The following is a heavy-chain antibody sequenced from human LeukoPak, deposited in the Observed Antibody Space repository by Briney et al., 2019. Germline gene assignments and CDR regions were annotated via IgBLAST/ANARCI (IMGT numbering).Heavy chain of an antibody. V-gene: IGHV1-2*02. D-gene: IGHD6-13*01. CDR2: INPNSGGT. J-gene: IGHJ1*01. CDR3: ARGLSSSWAPAKYFQH. Sequence: ASVKVSCKASGYTFTGYYMHWVRQAPGQGLEWMGWINPNSGGTNYAQKFQGRVTMTRDTSISTAYMELSRLRSDDTAVYYCARGLSSSWAPAKYFQHWGQGTPVTVSS. CDR1: GYTFTGYY.